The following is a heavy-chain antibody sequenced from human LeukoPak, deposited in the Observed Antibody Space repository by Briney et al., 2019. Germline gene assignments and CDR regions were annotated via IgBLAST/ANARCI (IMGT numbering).Heavy chain of an antibody. CDR1: GGTFSSYA. D-gene: IGHD3-10*01. CDR2: IIPILGIA. Sequence: SVKVSCKASGGTFSSYAISWVRQAPGQGLEWMGRIIPILGIANYAQKFQGRVTITADKSTSTAYMELSSLRSEDTAVYYCASRSTSNYYGSGSYHYYGMDVWGQGTTVTVSS. V-gene: IGHV1-69*04. J-gene: IGHJ6*02. CDR3: ASRSTSNYYGSGSYHYYGMDV.